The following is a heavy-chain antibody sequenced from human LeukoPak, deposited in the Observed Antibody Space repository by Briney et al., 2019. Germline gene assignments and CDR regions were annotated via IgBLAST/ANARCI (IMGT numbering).Heavy chain of an antibody. Sequence: ASVKVSCKASGYTFTSYDINWVQQAPGQGLEWMGWMNPNSGNTGYAQKFQGRVTMTRNTSISTAYMELSSLRSEDTAVYYCAEAFYDSSGYDYWGQGTLVTVSS. J-gene: IGHJ4*02. V-gene: IGHV1-8*01. CDR1: GYTFTSYD. CDR3: AEAFYDSSGYDY. D-gene: IGHD3-22*01. CDR2: MNPNSGNT.